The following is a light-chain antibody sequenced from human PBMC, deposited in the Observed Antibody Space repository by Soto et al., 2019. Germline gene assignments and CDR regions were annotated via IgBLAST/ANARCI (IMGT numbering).Light chain of an antibody. CDR1: SSDVGAFNF. CDR2: NVY. CDR3: SSYTVSRTYV. Sequence: QSALTQPASVSGSPGQSITISCTGTSSDVGAFNFVSWHQQHPGKAPKLMIYNVYDRPSGVSYRFSGSKYGSTASLTISGLQGEDEAVYYCSSYTVSRTYVFGTGTKLTVL. V-gene: IGLV2-14*03. J-gene: IGLJ1*01.